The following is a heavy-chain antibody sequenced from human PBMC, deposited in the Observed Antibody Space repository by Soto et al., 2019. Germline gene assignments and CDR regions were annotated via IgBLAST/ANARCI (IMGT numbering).Heavy chain of an antibody. J-gene: IGHJ4*02. CDR3: ARHSGVVVAATLEY. D-gene: IGHD2-15*01. V-gene: IGHV4-39*01. Sequence: QLQLQESGPGLVKPSETLSLTCTVSGCSITSSSYYWGWIRQPPGQGLEWIGSIYYNGSTYYNPSLKRRVSRSVNTSKHQFSLKLSSVTAAYTAVHYCARHSGVVVAATLEYWGQGTLVTASS. CDR2: IYYNGST. CDR1: GCSITSSSYY.